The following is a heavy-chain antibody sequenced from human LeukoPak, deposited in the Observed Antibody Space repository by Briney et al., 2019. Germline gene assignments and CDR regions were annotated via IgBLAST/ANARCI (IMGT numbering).Heavy chain of an antibody. CDR3: TRGQSIAAGAN. CDR2: MSDSGTT. D-gene: IGHD6-13*01. V-gene: IGHV4-39*07. CDR1: GDSIGTSPYYY. Sequence: RASETLSLTCTVSGDSIGTSPYYYCGWIRQSPGKGLEWIGCMSDSGTTYYNPSLSSRLSISIATSKTHFSLRLTSVTAADTAVYYCTRGQSIAAGANWGRGTLVTVSS. J-gene: IGHJ4*02.